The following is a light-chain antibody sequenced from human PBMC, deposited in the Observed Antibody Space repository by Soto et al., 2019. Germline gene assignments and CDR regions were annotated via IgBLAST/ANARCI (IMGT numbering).Light chain of an antibody. CDR1: SSDVGGYNY. CDR2: EVR. V-gene: IGLV2-8*01. J-gene: IGLJ1*01. Sequence: QSALTQPPSASGSPGQSVTISCTGTSSDVGGYNYVSWFRHHPGKAPELIIYEVRKRPSGVPARFSGSKSGNTAYLTISGLQVEDEAEYFCFSFTTTSTHVFGTGTKVTVL. CDR3: FSFTTTSTHV.